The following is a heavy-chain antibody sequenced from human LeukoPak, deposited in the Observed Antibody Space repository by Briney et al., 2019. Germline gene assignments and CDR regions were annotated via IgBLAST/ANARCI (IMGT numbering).Heavy chain of an antibody. D-gene: IGHD3-22*01. V-gene: IGHV3-30-3*01. J-gene: IGHJ5*02. CDR1: GFTFSGYP. CDR3: ARDNDSSGYYYVMLVSGQNGFDP. CDR2: ISYDGSNK. Sequence: GGSLRLSCAASGFTFSGYPIHWVRQAPGKGLEWVAVISYDGSNKYYADSVKGRFTISRDNSKNTLYLEMNSLRAEDTAVYYCARDNDSSGYYYVMLVSGQNGFDPWGQGTLVTVSS.